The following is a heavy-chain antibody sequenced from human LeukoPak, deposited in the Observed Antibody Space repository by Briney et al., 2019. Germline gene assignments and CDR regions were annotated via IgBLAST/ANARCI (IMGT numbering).Heavy chain of an antibody. D-gene: IGHD3-22*01. V-gene: IGHV3-30-3*01. J-gene: IGHJ6*02. CDR2: ISYDGSNK. Sequence: GGSLRLSCAASGFTFSSYAMSWVRQAPGKGLEWVAVISYDGSNKYYADSVKGRFTISRDNSKNTLYLQMNSLRAEDTAVYYCARAAPYYYDSSGYYPYYYYGMDVWGQGTTVTVSS. CDR1: GFTFSSYA. CDR3: ARAAPYYYDSSGYYPYYYYGMDV.